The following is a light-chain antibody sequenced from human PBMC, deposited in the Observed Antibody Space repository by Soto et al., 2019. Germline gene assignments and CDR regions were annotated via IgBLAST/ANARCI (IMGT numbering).Light chain of an antibody. CDR3: LQDYSYPRT. V-gene: IGKV1-6*01. J-gene: IGKJ1*01. CDR1: QGVRSY. Sequence: AIQLTQSPSSLSASVGDRVTITCRASQGVRSYLAWFQQKPGKAPKLLIYAASTLQSGVPSRFSGSGSGTDFTLTISSLQPEDVATYYCLQDYSYPRTLGQGTKVDIK. CDR2: AAS.